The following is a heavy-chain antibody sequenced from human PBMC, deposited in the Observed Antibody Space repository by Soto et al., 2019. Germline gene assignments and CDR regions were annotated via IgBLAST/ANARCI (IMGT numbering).Heavy chain of an antibody. J-gene: IGHJ4*02. CDR1: GGSVSSGTYY. V-gene: IGHV4-61*01. CDR3: AMAGNYRYFDA. Sequence: QVQLQESGPGLVTPSETLSLTCTVSGGSVSSGTYYWSWIRQPPGKGLEWIGYISSRGSTNYNPSLKSRVTISVDTSKNQFSLKLTSVTAADTAVYYCAMAGNYRYFDAWGQETLVTVSS. D-gene: IGHD1-7*01. CDR2: ISSRGST.